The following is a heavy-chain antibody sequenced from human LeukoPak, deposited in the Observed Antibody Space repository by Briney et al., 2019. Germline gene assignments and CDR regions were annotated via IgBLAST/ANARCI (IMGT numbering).Heavy chain of an antibody. CDR2: IYYSGST. CDR3: ARVGSGWYSFRWFDP. CDR1: GVSISSYY. D-gene: IGHD6-19*01. Sequence: SETLSLTCTVSGVSISSYYWNWIRQPPGKGLEWIGYIYYSGSTNYNPSLKSRVTISVDTSKNQFSLKLSSVTAADTAVYYCARVGSGWYSFRWFDPWGQGTLDTVSS. V-gene: IGHV4-59*01. J-gene: IGHJ5*02.